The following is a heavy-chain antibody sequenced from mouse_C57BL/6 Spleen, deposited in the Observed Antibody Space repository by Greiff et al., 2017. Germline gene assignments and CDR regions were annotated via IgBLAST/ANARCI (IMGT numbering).Heavy chain of an antibody. CDR1: GFTFSSYA. D-gene: IGHD2-1*01. Sequence: EVQRVESGEGLVKPGGSLKLSCAASGFTFSSYAMSWVRQTPEKRLEWVAYISSGGDYIYYADTVKGRFTISRDNASNTLYLQMSSLKSEDTAMYYCTRDHYGNYWYAMDYWGQGTSVTVSS. V-gene: IGHV5-9-1*02. CDR2: ISSGGDYI. J-gene: IGHJ4*01. CDR3: TRDHYGNYWYAMDY.